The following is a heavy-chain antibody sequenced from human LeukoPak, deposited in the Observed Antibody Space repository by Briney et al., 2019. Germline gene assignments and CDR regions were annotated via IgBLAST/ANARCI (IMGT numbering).Heavy chain of an antibody. Sequence: GGSLRLSCAASGFTFSSYGMHWVRQAPGKGLEWVAVISYGGSNKYYADSVKGRFTISRDNSKNTLYLQMNSLRAEDTAVYYCARGSRHCGGDCYSVPNYYFDYWGQGTLVTVPS. CDR1: GFTFSSYG. V-gene: IGHV3-30*03. CDR3: ARGSRHCGGDCYSVPNYYFDY. D-gene: IGHD2-21*02. CDR2: ISYGGSNK. J-gene: IGHJ4*02.